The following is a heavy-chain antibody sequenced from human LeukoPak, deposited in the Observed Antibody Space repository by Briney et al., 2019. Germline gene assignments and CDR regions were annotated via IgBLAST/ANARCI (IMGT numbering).Heavy chain of an antibody. CDR3: ARVISYCSGGSCYSGVVYYFDY. Sequence: PSETLSLTCAVYGGSFSGYYWSWIRQPPGKGLEWIGEINHSGSTNYNPSLKSRVTISVDTSKNQFSLKLSSVTAADTAVYYCARVISYCSGGSCYSGVVYYFDYWGQGTLVTVSS. CDR2: INHSGST. V-gene: IGHV4-34*01. J-gene: IGHJ4*02. CDR1: GGSFSGYY. D-gene: IGHD2-15*01.